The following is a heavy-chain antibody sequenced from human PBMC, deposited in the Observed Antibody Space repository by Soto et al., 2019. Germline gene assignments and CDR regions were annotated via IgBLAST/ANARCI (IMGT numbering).Heavy chain of an antibody. Sequence: QVQLQESGPGLVKPSETLSLTCTVSGGSISSYYWSWIRQPPGKGLEWIGYIYYSGSTNYDPSLKSRVTISVDTSKNQFSLKLSSVTAADTAVYYCARAHIVVVPAAKDYYYYGMDVWGQGTTVTVSS. CDR2: IYYSGST. CDR3: ARAHIVVVPAAKDYYYYGMDV. CDR1: GGSISSYY. V-gene: IGHV4-59*01. J-gene: IGHJ6*02. D-gene: IGHD2-2*01.